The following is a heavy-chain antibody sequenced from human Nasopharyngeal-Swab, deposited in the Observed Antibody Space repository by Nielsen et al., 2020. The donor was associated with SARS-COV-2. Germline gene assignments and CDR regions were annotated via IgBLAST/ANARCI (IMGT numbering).Heavy chain of an antibody. CDR1: GFTFSSYA. V-gene: IGHV3-23*01. Sequence: GESLKISCAASGFTFSSYAMSWVRQAPGKGLEWVSAISGSGGSTYYADAVKGRFTISRDNSKNTLYLQMNSLRADETALYYCAKDATRMIVVVITVLAFDIWGQGTMVTVSS. D-gene: IGHD3-22*01. CDR2: ISGSGGST. CDR3: AKDATRMIVVVITVLAFDI. J-gene: IGHJ3*02.